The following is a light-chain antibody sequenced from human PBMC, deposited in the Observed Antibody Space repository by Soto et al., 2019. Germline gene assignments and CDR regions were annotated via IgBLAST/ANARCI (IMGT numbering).Light chain of an antibody. CDR2: EVS. Sequence: QSALTRPASVSGSPGQSITISCTGTSSHVGYYNYVSWYQQHPGKAPKLMIYEVSNRPSGVSYRFSGSKSGNTASLAISGLQAEDEADYYCSSYTTSSTQVFGGGTKLTVL. V-gene: IGLV2-14*01. J-gene: IGLJ3*02. CDR3: SSYTTSSTQV. CDR1: SSHVGYYNY.